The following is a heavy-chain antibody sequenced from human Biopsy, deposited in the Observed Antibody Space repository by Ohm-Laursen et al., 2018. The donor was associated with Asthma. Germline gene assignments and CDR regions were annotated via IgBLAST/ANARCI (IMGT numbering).Heavy chain of an antibody. CDR2: INPNTGRT. D-gene: IGHD1-26*01. Sequence: SVKVSCKASGYTFTGYYMHWVRQAPGQGLEWMGRINPNTGRTNYAQKFQGRVTITADESTSTAYMELSSLRSEDTAVYYCARSELPSYYYYYGMDVWGQGTTVTVSS. J-gene: IGHJ6*02. V-gene: IGHV1-2*06. CDR1: GYTFTGYY. CDR3: ARSELPSYYYYYGMDV.